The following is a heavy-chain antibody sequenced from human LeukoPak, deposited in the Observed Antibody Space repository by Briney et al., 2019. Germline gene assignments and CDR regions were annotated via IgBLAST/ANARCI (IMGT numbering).Heavy chain of an antibody. J-gene: IGHJ4*02. CDR3: AREIESSSWYYFDY. CDR1: GYTFTSYG. CDR2: ISAYNGKT. Sequence: ASVKVSCKASGYTFTSYGISWVRQAPGQGLEWMGWISAYNGKTNYAQKSQGRVTMTTEISTSTTYMELRSLRSDDTAVYYCAREIESSSWYYFDYWGQGILVTVSS. D-gene: IGHD6-13*01. V-gene: IGHV1-18*01.